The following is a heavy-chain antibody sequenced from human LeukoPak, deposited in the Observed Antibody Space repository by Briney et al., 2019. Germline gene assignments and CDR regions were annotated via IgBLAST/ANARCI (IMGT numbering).Heavy chain of an antibody. Sequence: GGSLRLSCAASGLTFSSYGIHWVRQAPGKGLEWVAVIWSDRNYTYYADSVKGRFTISRDNSKSTLYLQMNSLRAEDTAVYYCARGMAPTGNPNWFDPWGQGTLVTVSS. CDR1: GLTFSSYG. D-gene: IGHD6-13*01. CDR2: IWSDRNYT. J-gene: IGHJ5*02. V-gene: IGHV3-33*01. CDR3: ARGMAPTGNPNWFDP.